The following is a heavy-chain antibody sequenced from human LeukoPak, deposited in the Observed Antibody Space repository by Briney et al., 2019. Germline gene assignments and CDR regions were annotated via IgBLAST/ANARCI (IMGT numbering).Heavy chain of an antibody. J-gene: IGHJ4*02. D-gene: IGHD6-13*01. CDR1: GYTFTGYY. Sequence: ASVKVSCKASGYTFTGYYMHWVRQAPGQGLEWMGWINPNSGGTNYAQKFQGRVTMTKDTSISTAYMELSRLRSDDTAVYYCARGPFAAAALVEDYWGQGTLVTVSS. CDR3: ARGPFAAAALVEDY. CDR2: INPNSGGT. V-gene: IGHV1-2*02.